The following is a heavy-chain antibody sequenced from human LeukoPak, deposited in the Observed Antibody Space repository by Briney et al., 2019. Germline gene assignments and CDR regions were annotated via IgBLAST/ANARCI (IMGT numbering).Heavy chain of an antibody. Sequence: SETLSLTCTVSGGSISSGDYYWSWIRRPPGKGLEWIGYIYYSGSTYYNPSLKSRVTISVDTSKNQFSLKLSSVTAADTAVYYCARDRPQWLGRAFDIWGQGTMVTVSS. J-gene: IGHJ3*02. CDR3: ARDRPQWLGRAFDI. CDR2: IYYSGST. D-gene: IGHD3-22*01. V-gene: IGHV4-30-4*01. CDR1: GGSISSGDYY.